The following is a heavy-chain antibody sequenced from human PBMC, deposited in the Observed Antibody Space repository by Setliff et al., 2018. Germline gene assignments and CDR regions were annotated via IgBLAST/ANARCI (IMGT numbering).Heavy chain of an antibody. D-gene: IGHD3-10*01. J-gene: IGHJ6*04. CDR1: GDSISNYY. CDR2: IYVTEST. Sequence: PSETLSLTCTVSGDSISNYYWNWIRQPAGKGLEWIGRIYVTESTKYNPSLKSRVTLSIDTSKNQFSLKLSSVTAADTAVYYCARVMVRGVIMDVWGKGTTVTVSS. V-gene: IGHV4-4*07. CDR3: ARVMVRGVIMDV.